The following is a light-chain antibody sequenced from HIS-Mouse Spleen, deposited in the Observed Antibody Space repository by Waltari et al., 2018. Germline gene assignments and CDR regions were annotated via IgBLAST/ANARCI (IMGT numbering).Light chain of an antibody. CDR1: QSISSY. V-gene: IGKV1-39*01. CDR3: QQIYSTPWT. CDR2: AAS. Sequence: DIQMTQSPSSLSASVGDRVTITCRVSQSISSYLNWYQQKPGKAPKLLIYAASSLQSGVPSRFSGSGSGTDFTLTISSLQPEDFATYYCQQIYSTPWTFGQGTKVEIK. J-gene: IGKJ1*01.